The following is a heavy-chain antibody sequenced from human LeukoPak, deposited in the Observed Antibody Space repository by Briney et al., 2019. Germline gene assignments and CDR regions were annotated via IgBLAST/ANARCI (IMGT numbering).Heavy chain of an antibody. V-gene: IGHV3-23*01. CDR1: GFTFSSYA. CDR3: AKEYYGSGSRTSAFDI. J-gene: IGHJ3*02. Sequence: GGSLRLSRAASGFTFSSYAMSWVRQAPGKGLEWVSAISGSGGSTYYADSVKGRFTISRDNSKNTLYLQMNSLRAEDTAVYYCAKEYYGSGSRTSAFDIWGQGTMVTVSS. CDR2: ISGSGGST. D-gene: IGHD3-10*01.